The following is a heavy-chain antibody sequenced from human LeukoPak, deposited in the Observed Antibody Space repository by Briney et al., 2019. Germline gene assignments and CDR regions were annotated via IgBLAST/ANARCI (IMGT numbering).Heavy chain of an antibody. J-gene: IGHJ6*03. Sequence: ASVKVSCKASGYTFTNYDINWVRQATGQGLEWMGWMNPNSGTTGYAQKFLGRVTITRNTSISTTYMELSSLRSEDTAVYYCARGRSPGTSMEYYYYMDVWGKGTAVTVSS. CDR2: MNPNSGTT. D-gene: IGHD1-1*01. V-gene: IGHV1-8*03. CDR1: GYTFTNYD. CDR3: ARGRSPGTSMEYYYYMDV.